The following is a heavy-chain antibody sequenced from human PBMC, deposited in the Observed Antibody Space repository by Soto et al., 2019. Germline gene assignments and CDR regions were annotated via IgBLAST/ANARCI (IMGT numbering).Heavy chain of an antibody. D-gene: IGHD2-15*01. V-gene: IGHV1-3*01. CDR3: ARANYCGGGICLRWFDP. J-gene: IGHJ5*02. CDR1: EYTFTSYD. CDR2: INAGNGNT. Sequence: ASVKVSCKGSEYTFTSYDIRWVRQAPGQRLEWMGRINAGNGNTKYSQKFQDRVTITRDTSATTAYMELSSLRSEDTAIYYCARANYCGGGICLRWFDPGARELWSPSPQ.